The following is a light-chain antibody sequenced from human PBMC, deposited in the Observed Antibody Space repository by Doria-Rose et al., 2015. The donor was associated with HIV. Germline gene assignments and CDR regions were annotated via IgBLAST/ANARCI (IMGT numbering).Light chain of an antibody. CDR1: STDVGGYNY. CDR3: SSYAGSNNLV. CDR2: EVI. J-gene: IGLJ2*01. V-gene: IGLV2-8*01. Sequence: QAVVTQPPSASGSPGQSVTISCTGSSTDVGGYNYVSWYQQHPGKAPQVIIYEVIKRPSGVPDRFSGSKSGNTASLTVSGLQAEDEADYYCSSYAGSNNLVFGGGTKLTVL.